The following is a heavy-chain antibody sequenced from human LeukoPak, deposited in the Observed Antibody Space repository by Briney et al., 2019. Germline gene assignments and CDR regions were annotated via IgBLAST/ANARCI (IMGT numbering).Heavy chain of an antibody. V-gene: IGHV5-51*01. J-gene: IGHJ4*02. Sequence: GESLKISCKGSGYSFTSHWIGWVRQMPGKGLEWMGIIYPGDSDTRYSPSFQGQVTISADKSISTAYLQWSSLKASDTAMYYCARFSDSSGYYLAPLDYWGQGTLVTVSS. D-gene: IGHD3-22*01. CDR1: GYSFTSHW. CDR2: IYPGDSDT. CDR3: ARFSDSSGYYLAPLDY.